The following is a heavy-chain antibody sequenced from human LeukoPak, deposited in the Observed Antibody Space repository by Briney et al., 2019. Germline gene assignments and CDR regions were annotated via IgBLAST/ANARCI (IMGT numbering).Heavy chain of an antibody. CDR3: AGASYDSSGVH. D-gene: IGHD3-22*01. Sequence: SETLSLTCAVYGGSFSGYYWSWIRQPPGKGLEWIGEINHSGSTNYNPSLKSRVTISVDTSKQQFSLKLSSVTAADTAVYYCAGASYDSSGVHWGQGTLVTVSS. V-gene: IGHV4-34*01. J-gene: IGHJ4*02. CDR1: GGSFSGYY. CDR2: INHSGST.